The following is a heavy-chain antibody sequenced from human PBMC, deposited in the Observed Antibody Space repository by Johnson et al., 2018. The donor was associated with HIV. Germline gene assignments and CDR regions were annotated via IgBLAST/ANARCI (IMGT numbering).Heavy chain of an antibody. CDR2: IGTAGDT. CDR3: AKDSEVSGYQPDAFDI. CDR1: GFTFSSYD. Sequence: VQLVESGGGLVQPGGSLRLSCAASGFTFSSYDMHWVRQATGKGLEWVSAIGTAGDTYYPDSVKGRFTISRDNSKNTLYLQMNSLRAEDTAVYYCAKDSEVSGYQPDAFDIWGQGTMVTVSS. D-gene: IGHD3-3*01. J-gene: IGHJ3*02. V-gene: IGHV3-13*01.